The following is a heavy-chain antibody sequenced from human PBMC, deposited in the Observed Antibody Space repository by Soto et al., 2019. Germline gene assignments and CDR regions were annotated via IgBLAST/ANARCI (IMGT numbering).Heavy chain of an antibody. CDR2: IWYHGRDI. CDR1: GFTFNDYV. V-gene: IGHV3-33*06. Sequence: GSLRLSCAASGFTFNDYVMHWVRQAPGKGLEWVAVIWYHGRDIFYVDSVKGRFTISRDNSKNTLYLQMNSLRADDTAVYYCGKSNGGQSGNHVFDYWGQGTLGTSPQ. D-gene: IGHD7-27*01. CDR3: GKSNGGQSGNHVFDY. J-gene: IGHJ4*02.